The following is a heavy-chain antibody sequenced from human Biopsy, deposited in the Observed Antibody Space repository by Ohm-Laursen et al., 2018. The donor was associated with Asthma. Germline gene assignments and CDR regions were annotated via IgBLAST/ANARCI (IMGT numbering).Heavy chain of an antibody. D-gene: IGHD4-17*01. V-gene: IGHV1-24*01. CDR2: HDHEEGGT. J-gene: IGHJ4*02. CDR1: GYSLTDLS. Sequence: ASVKVSCKISGYSLTDLSMHWVRQAPGQGLEWMGGHDHEEGGTVNTRRFQGRVTMTEDTSTDTAYMELSSLSSDDTAVYYCASDFPKDYVRYNFQFWGKGTLVTVSS. CDR3: ASDFPKDYVRYNFQF.